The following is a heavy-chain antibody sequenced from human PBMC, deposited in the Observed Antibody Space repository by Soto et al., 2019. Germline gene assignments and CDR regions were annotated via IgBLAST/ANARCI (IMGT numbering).Heavy chain of an antibody. CDR3: ARHTNFKRIAARPPYYYYYGMDV. J-gene: IGHJ6*02. V-gene: IGHV5-51*01. Sequence: RGESLKISCKGSGYSFTSYWIGWVRQMPGKGLEWMGIIYPGDSDTRYSPSFQGQVTISADKSISTAYLQWSSLKASDTAMYYCARHTNFKRIAARPPYYYYYGMDVWGQGTTVTVSS. D-gene: IGHD6-6*01. CDR2: IYPGDSDT. CDR1: GYSFTSYW.